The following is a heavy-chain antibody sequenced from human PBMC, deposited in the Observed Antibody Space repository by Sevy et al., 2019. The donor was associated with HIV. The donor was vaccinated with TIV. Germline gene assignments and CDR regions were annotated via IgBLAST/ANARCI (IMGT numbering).Heavy chain of an antibody. Sequence: GESLKISCAASGFTFSSYAMHWVRQAPGKGLEWVAVISYDGSNKCYADSVKGRFTISRDNSKNTLYLQMNSLRAEDTAVYYCARDLRETYSDRGVALLYYYYYYGMDVWGQGTTVTVSS. J-gene: IGHJ6*02. CDR1: GFTFSSYA. D-gene: IGHD3-10*02. CDR2: ISYDGSNK. CDR3: ARDLRETYSDRGVALLYYYYYYGMDV. V-gene: IGHV3-30-3*01.